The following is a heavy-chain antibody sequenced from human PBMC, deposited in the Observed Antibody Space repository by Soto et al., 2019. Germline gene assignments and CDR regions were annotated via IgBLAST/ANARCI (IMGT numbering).Heavy chain of an antibody. J-gene: IGHJ6*02. CDR1: GSTFSSYA. Sequence: GGSLRLSCAASGSTFSSYAMHWVRQAPGKGLEWVAVISYDGSNKYYADSVKGRFTISRDNSKNTLYLQMNSLRAEDTAVYYFAREGGIWFGELYYGMDVWGQGSTVTVSS. CDR2: ISYDGSNK. D-gene: IGHD3-10*01. V-gene: IGHV3-30-3*01. CDR3: AREGGIWFGELYYGMDV.